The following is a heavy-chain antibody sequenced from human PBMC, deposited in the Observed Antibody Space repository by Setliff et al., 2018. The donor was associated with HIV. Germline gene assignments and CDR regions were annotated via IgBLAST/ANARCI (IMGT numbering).Heavy chain of an antibody. Sequence: PGGSLRLSCAASGFTFDDYAMHWVRQAPGKGLEWVANIKQDGSEKYYVDSVKGRFTISRDNAKNSLYLQMNSLRAEDTAVYYCARYNWNPLGYRFDYWGQGTLVTVSS. CDR2: IKQDGSEK. CDR3: ARYNWNPLGYRFDY. D-gene: IGHD1-20*01. V-gene: IGHV3-7*03. CDR1: GFTFDDYA. J-gene: IGHJ4*02.